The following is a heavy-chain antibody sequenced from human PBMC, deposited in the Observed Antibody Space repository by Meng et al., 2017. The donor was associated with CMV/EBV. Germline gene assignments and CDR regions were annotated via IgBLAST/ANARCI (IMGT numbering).Heavy chain of an antibody. CDR2: ISGSGGST. V-gene: IGHV3-23*01. CDR1: GFTFSSYA. CDR3: ARAYCSSTSCYNFDY. D-gene: IGHD2-2*02. Sequence: GESLKISCAASGFTFSSYAMSWVRQAPGKGLEWVSAISGSGGSTYYADSVKGRFTISRDNSKNTLYLQMNSLRAEDTAVYYCARAYCSSTSCYNFDYWGKGTLVTVSS. J-gene: IGHJ4*02.